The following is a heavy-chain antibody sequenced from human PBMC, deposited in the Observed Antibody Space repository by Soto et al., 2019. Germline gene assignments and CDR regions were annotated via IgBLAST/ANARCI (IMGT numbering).Heavy chain of an antibody. CDR1: GYTFTSYA. D-gene: IGHD3-16*01. CDR3: ARVIGGLYYFDY. J-gene: IGHJ4*02. V-gene: IGHV1-3*01. Sequence: ASVKVSCKASGYTFTSYAMHWARQAPGQRLEWMGWINAGNGNTKYSQKFQGRVTITRDTSASTAYMELSSLRSEDTAVYYCARVIGGLYYFDYWGQGTLVTVSS. CDR2: INAGNGNT.